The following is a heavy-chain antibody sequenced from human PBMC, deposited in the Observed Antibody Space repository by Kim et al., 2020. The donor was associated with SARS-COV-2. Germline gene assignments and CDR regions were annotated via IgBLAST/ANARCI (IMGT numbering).Heavy chain of an antibody. J-gene: IGHJ4*02. Sequence: SGPTLVNPTQTLTLTCTFSGFSLSTSGMCVSWIRQPPGKALEWLALIDWDDDKYYSTSLKTRLTISKDTSKNQVVLTMTNMDPVDTATYYCARIKSPCRGGDYPPYYFDYWGQGTLVTVSS. CDR3: ARIKSPCRGGDYPPYYFDY. D-gene: IGHD1-26*01. CDR2: IDWDDDK. CDR1: GFSLSTSGMC. V-gene: IGHV2-70*01.